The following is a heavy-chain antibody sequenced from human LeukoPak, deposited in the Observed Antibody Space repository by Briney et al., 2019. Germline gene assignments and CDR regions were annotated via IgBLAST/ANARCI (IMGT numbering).Heavy chain of an antibody. CDR2: IYYSGST. V-gene: IGHV4-31*03. D-gene: IGHD2-15*01. CDR3: ARGKLYCSGGSCWPYYFDH. Sequence: SQTLSLTCTVSGGSISSGGYYWSWIRQHPGKGLEWIGYIYYSGSTYYNPSLKSRVTISVDTSKNQFSLKLSSVTAADTAVYYCARGKLYCSGGSCWPYYFDHWGQGTLVTVSS. CDR1: GGSISSGGYY. J-gene: IGHJ4*02.